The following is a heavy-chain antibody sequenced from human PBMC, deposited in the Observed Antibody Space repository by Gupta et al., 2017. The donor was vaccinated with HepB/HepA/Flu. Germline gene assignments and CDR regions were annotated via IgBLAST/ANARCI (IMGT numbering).Heavy chain of an antibody. CDR1: GGSISSYY. J-gene: IGHJ4*02. V-gene: IGHV4-59*01. CDR2: IYYSGST. CDR3: ARSNVDTAMAVDY. Sequence: QVQLQESGPGLVKPSETLSLTCTVSGGSISSYYWSWIRQPPGKGLEWIGYIYYSGSTNYNPSLKSRVTISVDTSKNQFPLKLSSVTAADTAVYYCARSNVDTAMAVDYWGQGTLVTVSS. D-gene: IGHD5-18*01.